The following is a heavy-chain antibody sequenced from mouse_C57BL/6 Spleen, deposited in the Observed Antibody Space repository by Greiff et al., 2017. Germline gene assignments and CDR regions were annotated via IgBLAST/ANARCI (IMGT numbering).Heavy chain of an antibody. V-gene: IGHV5-17*01. CDR2: ISSGSSTI. CDR3: ARGVVATDYYAMDY. J-gene: IGHJ4*01. Sequence: DVKLVESGGGLVKPGGSLKLSCAASGFTFSDYGMHWVRQAPEKGLEWVAYISSGSSTIYYAATVKGRFTISRDNAKNTLFLQMNSLRSEDTSRYYCARGVVATDYYAMDYWGQGTSVTVSS. D-gene: IGHD1-1*01. CDR1: GFTFSDYG.